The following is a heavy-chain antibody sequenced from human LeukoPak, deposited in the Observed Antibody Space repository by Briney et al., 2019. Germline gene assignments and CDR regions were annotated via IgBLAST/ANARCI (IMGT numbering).Heavy chain of an antibody. Sequence: SETLSLTCAVYGGSFSGYYWSWIRQPPGKGLEWIGEINHSGSTNYNPSLKSRVTISVDTSKNQFSLKLSSVTAADTAVYYCARVNTRRDFDYWGQGTLVTVSS. CDR3: ARVNTRRDFDY. CDR1: GGSFSGYY. D-gene: IGHD2-2*02. CDR2: INHSGST. V-gene: IGHV4-34*01. J-gene: IGHJ4*02.